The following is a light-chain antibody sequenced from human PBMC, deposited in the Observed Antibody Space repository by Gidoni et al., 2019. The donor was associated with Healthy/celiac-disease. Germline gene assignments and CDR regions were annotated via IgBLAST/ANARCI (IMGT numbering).Light chain of an antibody. J-gene: IGKJ2*01. Sequence: IVMTQSPATLSVSPGERATLSCRASQSVSSNLAWYQQKPGQAPRLLIYGASTRATGIPARFSGSGCGTEFTLTISSRQSEDFAVYYCQQYNNWPPYTFGQGTKLEIK. CDR2: GAS. CDR1: QSVSSN. V-gene: IGKV3-15*01. CDR3: QQYNNWPPYT.